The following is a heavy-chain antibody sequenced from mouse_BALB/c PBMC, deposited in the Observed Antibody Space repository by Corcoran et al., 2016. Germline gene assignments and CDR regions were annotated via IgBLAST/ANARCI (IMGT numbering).Heavy chain of an antibody. J-gene: IGHJ1*01. CDR1: GFNIKDTY. V-gene: IGHV14-3*02. Sequence: EVQLQQSGVELVKPGASVKLSCTASGFNIKDTYMHWVKQRPEQGLEWIGRIDPANGNTKYDPKFQGKATITADTSSNTAYLQLSSLTSEDTAVYYCAIWDWYFDVWGAGTTVTVSS. CDR2: IDPANGNT. CDR3: AIWDWYFDV. D-gene: IGHD1-1*02.